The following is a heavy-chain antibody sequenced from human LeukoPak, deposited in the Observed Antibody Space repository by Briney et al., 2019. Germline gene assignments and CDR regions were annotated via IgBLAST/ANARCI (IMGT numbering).Heavy chain of an antibody. Sequence: PSETLSLTCTVSGGSISSSSYYWGWIRQPPGKWLEWIGSIYYSESTYYNPSLKSRVTISVDTSKNQFSPKLSSVTAADPAVYYCARGRGYIGYPSAFDYWGQGTLVTVSS. CDR2: IYYSEST. CDR3: ARGRGYIGYPSAFDY. J-gene: IGHJ4*02. D-gene: IGHD5-12*01. CDR1: GGSISSSSYY. V-gene: IGHV4-39*01.